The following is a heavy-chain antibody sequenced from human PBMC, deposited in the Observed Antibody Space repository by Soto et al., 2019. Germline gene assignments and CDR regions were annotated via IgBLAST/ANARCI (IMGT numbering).Heavy chain of an antibody. J-gene: IGHJ5*02. D-gene: IGHD6-6*01. CDR3: ARDSSPYSSSNNWFDP. Sequence: ASVKVSCKASGYTFTSYAMHWVRQAPGQRLEWMGWINAGNGNTKYSQKFQGRVTITRDTSASTAYMELSSLRSEDTAVYYCARDSSPYSSSNNWFDPWGQGTLVTVSS. CDR1: GYTFTSYA. V-gene: IGHV1-3*01. CDR2: INAGNGNT.